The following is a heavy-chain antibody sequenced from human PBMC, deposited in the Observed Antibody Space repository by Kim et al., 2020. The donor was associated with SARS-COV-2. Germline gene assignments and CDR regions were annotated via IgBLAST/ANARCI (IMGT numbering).Heavy chain of an antibody. CDR2: IDHSGST. V-gene: IGHV4-34*01. D-gene: IGHD3-10*01. Sequence: SETLSLTCAVYVGSFSGYYWTWIRQSPGKGLEWIGEIDHSGSTNYDPSLKSRVTISVDTSKNQFSLQLNSVTAADTAVYYCARRGMIRKSAIDYWGQGTLATVSS. J-gene: IGHJ4*02. CDR1: VGSFSGYY. CDR3: ARRGMIRKSAIDY.